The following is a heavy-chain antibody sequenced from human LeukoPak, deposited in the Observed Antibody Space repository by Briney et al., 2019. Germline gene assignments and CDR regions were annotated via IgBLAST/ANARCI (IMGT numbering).Heavy chain of an antibody. V-gene: IGHV1-18*04. J-gene: IGHJ4*02. Sequence: SSVKVSCKASGYTFTGYYMHWVRQAPGQGLEWMGWISAYNGNTNYAQKLQGRVTMTTDTSTSTAYMELRSLRSDDTAVYYCARDTSWTYYYDSSGYYYFDYWGQGTLVTVSS. CDR3: ARDTSWTYYYDSSGYYYFDY. D-gene: IGHD3-22*01. CDR2: ISAYNGNT. CDR1: GYTFTGYY.